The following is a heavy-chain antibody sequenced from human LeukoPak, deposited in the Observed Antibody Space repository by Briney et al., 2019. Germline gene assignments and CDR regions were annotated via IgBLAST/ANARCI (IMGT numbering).Heavy chain of an antibody. CDR2: FDPEDGET. CDR3: ATDQGVGATNYYYYGMDV. V-gene: IGHV1-24*01. D-gene: IGHD1-26*01. Sequence: ASVKVSCKVSGYTLTELSMHWVRQAPGKGLGWMGGFDPEDGETIYAQKFQGRVTMTEDTSTDTAYMELSSLRSEDTAVYYCATDQGVGATNYYYYGMDVWGQGTTVTVSS. J-gene: IGHJ6*02. CDR1: GYTLTELS.